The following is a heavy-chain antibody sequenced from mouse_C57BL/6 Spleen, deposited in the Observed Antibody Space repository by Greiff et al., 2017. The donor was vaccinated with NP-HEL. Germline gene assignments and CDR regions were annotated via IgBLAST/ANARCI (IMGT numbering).Heavy chain of an antibody. CDR1: GFNFSSYG. CDR3: ARHKGSLYFDY. V-gene: IGHV5-6*02. CDR2: ISSGGSYT. J-gene: IGHJ2*01. Sequence: DVKLVESGGDLVKPGGSLKLSCAASGFNFSSYGMSWVRQTPDKRLEWVATISSGGSYTYYPDSVKGRFTISRDNAKNTLYLQMSSLKSEDTAMYSCARHKGSLYFDYWGQGTTLTVSS. D-gene: IGHD3-3*01.